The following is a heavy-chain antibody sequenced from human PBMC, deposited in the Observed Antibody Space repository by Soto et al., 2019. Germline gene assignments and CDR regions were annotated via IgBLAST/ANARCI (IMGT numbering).Heavy chain of an antibody. Sequence: VQLVESGGGLVQPGTSLRLSCAASGFTFDDYAMHWVRQAPGKGLEWVSGITWNGNTVDYADSVRGRFTISRDNALNSLSLQMSSLSTEDTAVYYCARDSPGVIKDGHFDYWGQGTLVPVSS. D-gene: IGHD3-10*01. CDR1: GFTFDDYA. V-gene: IGHV3-9*01. J-gene: IGHJ4*02. CDR2: ITWNGNTV. CDR3: ARDSPGVIKDGHFDY.